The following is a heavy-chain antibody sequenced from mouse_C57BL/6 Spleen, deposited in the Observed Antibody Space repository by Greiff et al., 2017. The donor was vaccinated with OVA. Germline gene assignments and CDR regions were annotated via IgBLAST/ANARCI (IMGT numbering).Heavy chain of an antibody. CDR2: IYPSDSET. CDR3: ARYDYDYAMDY. CDR1: GYTFTSYW. J-gene: IGHJ4*01. D-gene: IGHD2-4*01. Sequence: QVQLQQPGAELVRPGSSVKLSCKASGYTFTSYWMDWVKQRPGQGLEWIGNIYPSDSETHYNQKFKDKATLTVDKSSSTAYMQLSILTSEDSAVYYCARYDYDYAMDYWGQGTSVTVSS. V-gene: IGHV1-61*01.